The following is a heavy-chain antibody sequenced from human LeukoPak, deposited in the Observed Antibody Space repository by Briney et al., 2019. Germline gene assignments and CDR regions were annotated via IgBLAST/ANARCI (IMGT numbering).Heavy chain of an antibody. CDR3: AGDFWSGYYHFDY. V-gene: IGHV1-69*05. CDR2: IIPIFGTA. CDR1: GGTFSSYA. D-gene: IGHD3-3*01. J-gene: IGHJ4*02. Sequence: GGSVKVSCKVSGGTFSSYAISWVRQAPGQGLGWMGGIIPIFGTANYAQKFQGRVTITTDESTSTAYMELSSLRSEDTAVYYCAGDFWSGYYHFDYWGQGTLVTVSS.